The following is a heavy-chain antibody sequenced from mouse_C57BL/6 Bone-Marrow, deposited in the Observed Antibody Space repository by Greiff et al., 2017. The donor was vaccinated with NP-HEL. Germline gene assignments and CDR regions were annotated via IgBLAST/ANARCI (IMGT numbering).Heavy chain of an antibody. CDR2: INPGSGGT. CDR3: ARAGTWDY. Sequence: QVQLQQSGAELVRPGTSVKVSCKASGYAFTNYLIEWVKQRPGQGLEWIGVINPGSGGTNYNEKFKGKATLTADKSSSTAYMQLSSLTSEDSAGYIYARAGTWDYWGQGTTLTVSS. CDR1: GYAFTNYL. V-gene: IGHV1-54*01. J-gene: IGHJ2*01. D-gene: IGHD4-1*01.